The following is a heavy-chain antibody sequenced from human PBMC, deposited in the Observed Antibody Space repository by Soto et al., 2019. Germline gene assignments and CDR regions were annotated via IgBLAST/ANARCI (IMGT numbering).Heavy chain of an antibody. CDR1: GYIFANYD. Sequence: QVQLVQSGAEVKMPGASVKVSCKASGYIFANYDVNWVRQSTGQGLEWMGWMNADTRNTGYAQKFQGRITMTRDTSIKTAYMELSSLTFEDTAIYYCARGRFRQTYFDPWGQGNLVTVSS. J-gene: IGHJ5*02. V-gene: IGHV1-8*01. CDR2: MNADTRNT. D-gene: IGHD3-16*01. CDR3: ARGRFRQTYFDP.